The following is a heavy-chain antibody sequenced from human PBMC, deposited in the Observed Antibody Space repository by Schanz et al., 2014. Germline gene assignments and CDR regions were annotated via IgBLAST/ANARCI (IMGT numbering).Heavy chain of an antibody. D-gene: IGHD3-3*01. J-gene: IGHJ6*02. CDR1: GASMDNYY. V-gene: IGHV4-59*01. Sequence: QVQLQESGPGLVRPSETLSLTCTVSGASMDNYYWSWIRQPPGKGLEWIGYVYNNGRTYYNPSLKSRVALSVDTSKNQFSLKVTSMTAADTAVYYCARVVGGAEWLLYDDFYYDVDVWGQGTTVTVSS. CDR3: ARVVGGAEWLLYDDFYYDVDV. CDR2: VYNNGRT.